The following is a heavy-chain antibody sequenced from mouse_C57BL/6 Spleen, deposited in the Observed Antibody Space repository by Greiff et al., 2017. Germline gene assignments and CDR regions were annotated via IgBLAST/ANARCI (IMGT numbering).Heavy chain of an antibody. V-gene: IGHV1-69*01. J-gene: IGHJ4*01. CDR3: ARFYYSSRYAYAMDY. CDR1: GYTFTSYW. CDR2: IDPSDSYT. Sequence: QVQLQQPGAELVMPGASVKLSCKASGYTFTSYWMHWVKQTPGQGLEWIGEIDPSDSYTNYNQKFKGKSTLTVDKSSSTAYMQLSSLTSEDSAVYYCARFYYSSRYAYAMDYWGQGTSVTVSS. D-gene: IGHD1-1*01.